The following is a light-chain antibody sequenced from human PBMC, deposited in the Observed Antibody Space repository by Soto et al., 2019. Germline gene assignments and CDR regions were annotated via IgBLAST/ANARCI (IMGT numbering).Light chain of an antibody. CDR1: QTVSSG. CDR2: KTS. V-gene: IGKV1-5*03. CDR3: QHYNSYSEA. J-gene: IGKJ1*01. Sequence: EIEMTQSPSTLSVSVGARAPISCRASQTVSSGLAWYQQKPGKAPKLLIYKTSTLKSGVPARFSGSGSGTEFTLTISSLQPDDFATYYCQHYNSYSEAFGQGTKVDI.